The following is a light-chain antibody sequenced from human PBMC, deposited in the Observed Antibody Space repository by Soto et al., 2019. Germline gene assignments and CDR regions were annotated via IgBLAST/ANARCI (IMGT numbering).Light chain of an antibody. CDR2: ATS. V-gene: IGKV3-20*01. CDR1: QSVSTTY. CDR3: QQYSSSLWT. J-gene: IGKJ1*01. Sequence: EIVLTQSPGTLSLSPGERASLSCRASQSVSTTYLAWYQQKPGQAPRLLIDATSTRATGIPYKFSGSGSGTDFTLTISRLEPEDFAVYYCQQYSSSLWTVGQGTKVEI.